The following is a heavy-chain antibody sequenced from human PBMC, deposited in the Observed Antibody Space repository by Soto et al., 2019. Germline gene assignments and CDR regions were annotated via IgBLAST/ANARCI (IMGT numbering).Heavy chain of an antibody. CDR3: VRDDVYCGGGRCFGVPMDV. D-gene: IGHD2-15*01. Sequence: EVQLVESGGGVVQPGGSLRLSCAASGFAVSSKYMSWVRQPPGREPEWVALFNNLGSIYYSESVKGRFTISRDSSKNTLELQLNSLRAEDTAVYYCVRDDVYCGGGRCFGVPMDVWGKGTTVTVSS. V-gene: IGHV3-66*01. CDR1: GFAVSSKY. CDR2: FNNLGSI. J-gene: IGHJ6*03.